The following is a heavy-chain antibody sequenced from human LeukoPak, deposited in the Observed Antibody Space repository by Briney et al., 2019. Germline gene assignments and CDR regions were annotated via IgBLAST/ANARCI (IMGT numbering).Heavy chain of an antibody. CDR1: GFTFSSYS. J-gene: IGHJ4*02. CDR2: ISSSSSYI. D-gene: IGHD6-13*01. V-gene: IGHV3-21*01. Sequence: GGSLRLSCAASGFTFSSYSMNWVRQAPGKGLEWVSSISSSSSYIYYADSVKGRFTISRDNAKNSLYLQMNSLRAEDTAVYYCARDRPHRIAAAGTARDYWGQGTLVTVSS. CDR3: ARDRPHRIAAAGTARDY.